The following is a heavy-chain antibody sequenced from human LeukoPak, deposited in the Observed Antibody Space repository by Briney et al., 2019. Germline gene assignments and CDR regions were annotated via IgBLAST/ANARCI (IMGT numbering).Heavy chain of an antibody. CDR3: ARVPYSSSSPAFDY. Sequence: SETLCLTCTVSGGSISSYYWSWIRRPPGKGLEWIGYIYYSGSTNYNPSLKSRVTISVDTSKNQFSLKLSSVTAADTAVYYCARVPYSSSSPAFDYWGQGTLVTVSS. J-gene: IGHJ4*02. CDR2: IYYSGST. V-gene: IGHV4-59*01. D-gene: IGHD6-6*01. CDR1: GGSISSYY.